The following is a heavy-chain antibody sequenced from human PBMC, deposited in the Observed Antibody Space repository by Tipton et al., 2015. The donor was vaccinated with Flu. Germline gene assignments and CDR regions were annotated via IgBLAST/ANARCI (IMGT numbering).Heavy chain of an antibody. CDR1: GGSISSYY. J-gene: IGHJ2*01. CDR3: ARAPLFSTVVRGVIIPYWYFDL. D-gene: IGHD3-10*01. V-gene: IGHV4-59*01. Sequence: TLSLTCTVSGGSISSYYWSWIRQPPGKGLEWIGYIYYSGSTNYNPSLKSRVTISVDTSKNQFSLKLSSVTAADTAVYYCARAPLFSTVVRGVIIPYWYFDLWGRGTLVTVSS. CDR2: IYYSGST.